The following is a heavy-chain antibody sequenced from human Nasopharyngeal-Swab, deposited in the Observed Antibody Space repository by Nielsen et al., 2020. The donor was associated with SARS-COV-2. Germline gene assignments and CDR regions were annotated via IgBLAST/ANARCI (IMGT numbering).Heavy chain of an antibody. Sequence: GSLRLSCTVSGGSISSSSYYWSWIRQPPGKGLEWIGEINHSGSTNYNPSLKSRVTISVDTSKNQFSLKLSSVTAADTAVYYCARGSPRSGMDVWGQGTTVTVSS. J-gene: IGHJ6*02. D-gene: IGHD6-6*01. V-gene: IGHV4-39*07. CDR3: ARGSPRSGMDV. CDR2: INHSGST. CDR1: GGSISSSSYY.